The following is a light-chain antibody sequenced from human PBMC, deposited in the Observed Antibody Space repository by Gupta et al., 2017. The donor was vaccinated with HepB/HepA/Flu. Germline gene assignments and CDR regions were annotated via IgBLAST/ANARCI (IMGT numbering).Light chain of an antibody. J-gene: IGKJ4*01. Sequence: DIQLTQSPSFLSASVGDRVTITCRASQGISSHLAWYQPKPGKAPKFLIYAASTLQSGVPSRCSGSGSGTEFTLTSSSLQPEDVETYYCQQMNSYPITFGGGTKVEIK. CDR1: QGISSH. CDR3: QQMNSYPIT. CDR2: AAS. V-gene: IGKV1-9*01.